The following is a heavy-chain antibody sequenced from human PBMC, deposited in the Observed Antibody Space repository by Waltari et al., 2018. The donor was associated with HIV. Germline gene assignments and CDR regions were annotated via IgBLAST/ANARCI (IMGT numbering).Heavy chain of an antibody. V-gene: IGHV1-69*01. CDR1: GGTFSSYA. D-gene: IGHD3-10*01. J-gene: IGHJ3*02. Sequence: QVQLVQSGAEVKKPGSSVKVSCKASGGTFSSYAISWVRQAAGQGLEWMGGIIPILGTANYAQKFQGRVTITADEATSTAYMELSSLRSEDTAVYYCARGTYYYGSGRQTDAFDIWGQGTMVTVSS. CDR3: ARGTYYYGSGRQTDAFDI. CDR2: IIPILGTA.